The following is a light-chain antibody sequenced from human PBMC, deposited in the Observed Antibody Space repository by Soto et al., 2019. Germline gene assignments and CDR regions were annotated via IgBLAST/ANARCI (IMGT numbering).Light chain of an antibody. CDR2: DVN. J-gene: IGLJ1*01. V-gene: IGLV2-11*01. Sequence: SVLAQPRSVSGSPGQSVAISCTGTSSDVGNYNYVSWYQQHPGKAPKVIIYDVNKRPSGVPDRFSGSKSGNTASLTISGLQAEDEADYYCCSYAGSPYVFGTGTKVTVL. CDR1: SSDVGNYNY. CDR3: CSYAGSPYV.